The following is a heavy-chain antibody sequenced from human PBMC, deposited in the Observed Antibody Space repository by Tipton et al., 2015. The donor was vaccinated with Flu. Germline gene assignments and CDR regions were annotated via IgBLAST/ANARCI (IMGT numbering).Heavy chain of an antibody. CDR1: GGSISSDNYY. J-gene: IGHJ6*02. Sequence: TLSLTCNVSGGSISSDNYYWNWIRQPAGKGLEWIGRIYTSGSTNYNLSPKRRLTISVDTSKNQFSLKLSSVTSADTAVYYCARGRLSLPLYHYGMDVWGQGTMVTVSS. CDR3: ARGRLSLPLYHYGMDV. V-gene: IGHV4-61*02. D-gene: IGHD2-21*02. CDR2: IYTSGST.